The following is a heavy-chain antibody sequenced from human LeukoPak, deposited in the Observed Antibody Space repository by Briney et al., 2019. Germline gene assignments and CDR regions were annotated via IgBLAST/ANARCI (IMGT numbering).Heavy chain of an antibody. J-gene: IGHJ4*02. CDR1: GFTASSNY. CDR3: ARSQYYGDYVGY. CDR2: VYSGGST. Sequence: GGSLRLSSAASGFTASSNYMRWVRQAPGKGMEWVSVVYSGGSTYYAESVKGRFTISRDNSKNTLYLQMNSLRAEDTAVYYCARSQYYGDYVGYWGQGTLVTVSS. V-gene: IGHV3-66*02. D-gene: IGHD4-17*01.